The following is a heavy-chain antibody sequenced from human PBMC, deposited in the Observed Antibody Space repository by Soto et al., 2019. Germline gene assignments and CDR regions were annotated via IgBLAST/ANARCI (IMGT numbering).Heavy chain of an antibody. CDR3: ARDITPLPYGGNRPTTSGYYYYGMDV. CDR2: ISYDGSNK. J-gene: IGHJ6*02. Sequence: PGGSLRLSCAASGFTFSSYAMHWVRQAPGKGLEWVAVISYDGSNKYYADSVKGRFTISRDNSKNTLYLQMNSLRAEDTAVYYCARDITPLPYGGNRPTTSGYYYYGMDVWGQGTTVTVSS. D-gene: IGHD4-17*01. V-gene: IGHV3-30-3*01. CDR1: GFTFSSYA.